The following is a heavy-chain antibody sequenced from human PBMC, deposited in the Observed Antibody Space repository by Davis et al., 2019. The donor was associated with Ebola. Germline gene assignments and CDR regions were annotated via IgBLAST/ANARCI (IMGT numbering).Heavy chain of an antibody. V-gene: IGHV3-33*08. D-gene: IGHD2-8*01. CDR3: ARGVRHQWLHLDY. Sequence: GESLKISCAASGFTFSSYEMNWVRQAPGKGLEWVAVIWYDGSNKYYADSVKGRFTISRDNSKNTLYLQMNSLRAEDTAVYYCARGVRHQWLHLDYWGQGTLVTVSS. CDR2: IWYDGSNK. CDR1: GFTFSSYE. J-gene: IGHJ4*02.